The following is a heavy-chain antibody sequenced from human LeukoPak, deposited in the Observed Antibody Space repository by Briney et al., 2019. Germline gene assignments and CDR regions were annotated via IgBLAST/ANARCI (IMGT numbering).Heavy chain of an antibody. V-gene: IGHV4-39*07. Sequence: SETLSLTCTVSGGSISGSSYYRGWIRQPPGKGLEWIGSIYYSGSTYYNPSLKSRVTISVDTSKNQFSLKLSSVTAADTAVYYCAGTSSTVVTRNFDYWGQGTLVTVSS. CDR2: IYYSGST. D-gene: IGHD4-23*01. CDR1: GGSISGSSYY. J-gene: IGHJ4*02. CDR3: AGTSSTVVTRNFDY.